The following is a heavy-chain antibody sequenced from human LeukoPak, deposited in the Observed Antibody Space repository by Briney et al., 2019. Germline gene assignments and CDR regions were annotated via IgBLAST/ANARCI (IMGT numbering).Heavy chain of an antibody. D-gene: IGHD1-26*01. CDR2: ISSGSTYI. Sequence: GGSLRLSCAASGFTFSSYSMSWVRQAPGKGLEWVSSISSGSTYIYYADSMKGRFTISRDNAKNSLYLQMNTLRAEDTAVYYCARDRIYSGIYHDTFHIWGHGTMVTVSS. J-gene: IGHJ3*02. CDR1: GFTFSSYS. CDR3: ARDRIYSGIYHDTFHI. V-gene: IGHV3-21*01.